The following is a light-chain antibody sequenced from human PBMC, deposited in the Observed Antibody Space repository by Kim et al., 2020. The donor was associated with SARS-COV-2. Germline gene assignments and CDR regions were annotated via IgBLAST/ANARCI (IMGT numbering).Light chain of an antibody. CDR2: LVGSGSY. CDR3: ETWDSYIQV. Sequence: QLVLTQSSSASASLGSSVKLTCTLSSGHRSYVIAWHQQQPGKAPRYLMKLVGSGSYNKGYGVPDRFSGSGSGADRYLTISNLQSEDEADYYCETWDSYIQVFGGGTQLTVL. V-gene: IGLV4-60*03. J-gene: IGLJ3*02. CDR1: SGHRSYV.